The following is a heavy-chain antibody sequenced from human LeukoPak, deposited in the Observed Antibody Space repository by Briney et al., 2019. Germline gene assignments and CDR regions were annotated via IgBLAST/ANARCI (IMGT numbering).Heavy chain of an antibody. CDR3: ARRPPGDHYFDC. V-gene: IGHV4-59*12. CDR2: IYHSGST. CDR1: GGSISSYY. J-gene: IGHJ4*02. D-gene: IGHD1-14*01. Sequence: SETLSLTCTVSGGSISSYYWSWIRQPPGKGLEWIGYIYHSGSTYYNPSLKSRVTISVDRSKNQFSLKLSSVTAADTAVYYCARRPPGDHYFDCWGQGTLVTVSS.